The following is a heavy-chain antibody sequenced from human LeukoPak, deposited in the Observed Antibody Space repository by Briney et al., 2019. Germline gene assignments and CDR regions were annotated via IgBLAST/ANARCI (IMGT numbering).Heavy chain of an antibody. J-gene: IGHJ6*02. Sequence: SVKVSCKASGGTFSSYAISWVRQAPGQGLEWMGRIIPILGIANYAQKFQGRVTITADKSTSTAYMELSSLRSEDTAVCYCARAGITMVRGVTYYYYGMDVWGQGTTVTVSS. V-gene: IGHV1-69*04. CDR1: GGTFSSYA. D-gene: IGHD3-10*01. CDR3: ARAGITMVRGVTYYYYGMDV. CDR2: IIPILGIA.